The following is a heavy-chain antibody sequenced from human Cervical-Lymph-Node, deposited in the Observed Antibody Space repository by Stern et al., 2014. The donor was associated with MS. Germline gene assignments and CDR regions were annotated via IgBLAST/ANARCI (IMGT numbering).Heavy chain of an antibody. D-gene: IGHD2-21*02. Sequence: VQLVESGGGVIQDGGSLRLSCEASRFTVSNNYMSWVLQAPGKGLEWVSAIYSGGNTYYADYVKGRLTISRDNCKSTLHLQMNSLRVDDTAVYYCAREVTNEYWGQGTLVTVSS. J-gene: IGHJ4*02. V-gene: IGHV3-53*01. CDR3: AREVTNEY. CDR2: IYSGGNT. CDR1: RFTVSNNY.